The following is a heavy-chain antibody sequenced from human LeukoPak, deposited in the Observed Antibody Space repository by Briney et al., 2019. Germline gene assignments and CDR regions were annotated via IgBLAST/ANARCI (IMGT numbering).Heavy chain of an antibody. V-gene: IGHV3-53*01. Sequence: GGSLRLSCAASGFTVSSNYMSWVRQAPGKGLEWVSIIHSGGSTFYADSVKGRFTISRDNSKNTLYLQMNSLRAEDTAVYYCARGRSTWHLDYWGQGTLVTVSS. CDR3: ARGRSTWHLDY. J-gene: IGHJ4*02. CDR1: GFTVSSNY. CDR2: IHSGGST. D-gene: IGHD1-26*01.